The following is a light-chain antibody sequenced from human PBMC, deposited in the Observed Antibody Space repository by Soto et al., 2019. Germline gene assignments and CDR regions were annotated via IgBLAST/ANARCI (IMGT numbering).Light chain of an antibody. CDR1: SSDVGDYKY. V-gene: IGLV2-14*01. J-gene: IGLJ1*01. CDR2: VVS. Sequence: QSALTQPASVSGSPGQSITISCTGTSSDVGDYKYVSWYQQHPDKAPKLIISVVSNRPSGVSNRFSGSKSGNTASLTIPGLQAEDEADYYCGSYTSSDTPYVFGTGTKVTVL. CDR3: GSYTSSDTPYV.